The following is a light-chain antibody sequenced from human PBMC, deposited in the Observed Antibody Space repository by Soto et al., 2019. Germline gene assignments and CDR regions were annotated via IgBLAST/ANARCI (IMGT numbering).Light chain of an antibody. CDR2: AAS. CDR1: QGMDNF. CDR3: QQLNSDPWT. V-gene: IGKV1-9*01. Sequence: IQLTQSPSSLSASVGDRVTITCRASQGMDNFLAWYQQKPGKAPKLLIYAASTLQSGVPSRFSGRGSGTDFTLTIRSLQPEDFATYYCQQLNSDPWTFGQGTKVEIK. J-gene: IGKJ1*01.